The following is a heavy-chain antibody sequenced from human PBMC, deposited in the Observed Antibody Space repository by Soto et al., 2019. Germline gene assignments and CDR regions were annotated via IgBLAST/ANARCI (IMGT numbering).Heavy chain of an antibody. D-gene: IGHD3-3*01. CDR2: INPNSGGT. V-gene: IGHV1-2*04. CDR3: ARGTHYYDFWSGHQGYYYYYGMDV. CDR1: GYTFTGYY. J-gene: IGHJ6*02. Sequence: ASVKVSCKASGYTFTGYYMHWVRQAPGQGLEWMGWINPNSGGTNYAQKFQGWVTMTRGTSVSTAYMELSRLRSDDTAVYYCARGTHYYDFWSGHQGYYYYYGMDVWGQGTTVTVSS.